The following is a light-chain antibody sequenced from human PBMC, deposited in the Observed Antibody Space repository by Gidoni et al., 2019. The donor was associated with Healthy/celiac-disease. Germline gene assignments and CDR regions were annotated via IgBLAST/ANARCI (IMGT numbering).Light chain of an antibody. V-gene: IGKV1-39*01. J-gene: IGKJ2*01. Sequence: DIQMTQSPSSLSASVGDRVTITCRASQRISSYLNWYQQKPGKAPKLLIYAGSSLQSGVPSRFSGSGSGTDFTLTISSLQPEDFATYYCQQSYSTPYTFGQGTKLEIK. CDR3: QQSYSTPYT. CDR1: QRISSY. CDR2: AGS.